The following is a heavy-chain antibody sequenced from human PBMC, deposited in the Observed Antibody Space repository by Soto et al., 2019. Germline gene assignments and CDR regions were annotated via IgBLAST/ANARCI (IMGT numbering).Heavy chain of an antibody. CDR2: ISSSSSYI. J-gene: IGHJ6*02. CDR3: ARDVGSSSPSDSYYYYYGMDV. D-gene: IGHD6-6*01. CDR1: GFTFSSYS. Sequence: GGSLRLSCAASGFTFSSYSMNWVRQAPGKGLEWVSSISSSSSYIYYADSVKGRFTISRDNAKNSLYLQMNSLRAEDTAVYYCARDVGSSSPSDSYYYYYGMDVWGQGTTVTVS. V-gene: IGHV3-21*01.